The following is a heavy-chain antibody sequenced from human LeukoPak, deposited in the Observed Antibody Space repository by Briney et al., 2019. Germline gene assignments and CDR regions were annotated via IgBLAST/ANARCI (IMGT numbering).Heavy chain of an antibody. D-gene: IGHD3-16*01. CDR3: AKGLGGGGYYYYGMDV. V-gene: IGHV1-24*01. J-gene: IGHJ6*02. Sequence: VASVKVSCKVSGYTLTELSMHWVRQAPGRGLEWMGGFDPEDGETIYAQKLQGRVTMTEDTSTDTAYMELSSLRSEDTAVYYCAKGLGGGGYYYYGMDVWGQGTTVTVSS. CDR2: FDPEDGET. CDR1: GYTLTELS.